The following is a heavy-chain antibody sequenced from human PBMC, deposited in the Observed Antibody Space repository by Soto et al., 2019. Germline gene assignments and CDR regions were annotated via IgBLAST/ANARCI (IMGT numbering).Heavy chain of an antibody. CDR3: AHTLYDSGTYTFDY. CDR2: IYWDDDK. J-gene: IGHJ4*02. Sequence: SGPTLVNPTQTLTLTCTFSGFSLSISGVGVGWIRQPPGKALEWLAVIYWDDDKRYSPSLKSRLTITKDTSKNQVVLTMTNMDPVDTATYYCAHTLYDSGTYTFDYWGQGTLVTVSS. CDR1: GFSLSISGVG. V-gene: IGHV2-5*02. D-gene: IGHD3-10*01.